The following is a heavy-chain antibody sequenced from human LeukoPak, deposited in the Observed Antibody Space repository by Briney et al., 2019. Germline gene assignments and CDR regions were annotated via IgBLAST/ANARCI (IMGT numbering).Heavy chain of an antibody. CDR2: IYYSGTT. CDR1: GGSISSYY. CDR3: ARGVYIAAAQYGY. D-gene: IGHD6-13*01. V-gene: IGHV4-59*01. J-gene: IGHJ4*02. Sequence: SEALSLTCTVSGGSISSYYWSWIRQPPGKGLEWIGYIYYSGTTNYNPSLKSRVTISVDTSKNQFSLKLSSVTAVDTAVYYCARGVYIAAAQYGYWGQGTLVTVSS.